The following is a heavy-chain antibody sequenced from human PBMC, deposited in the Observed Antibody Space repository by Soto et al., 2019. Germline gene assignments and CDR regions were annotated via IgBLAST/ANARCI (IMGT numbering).Heavy chain of an antibody. J-gene: IGHJ6*02. V-gene: IGHV1-69*02. CDR1: GGTFSSYS. Sequence: QVQLVQSGAGVKEPGSSVKVSCKASGGTFSSYSITWVRQAPGQGLEWMGRIIAFFGIATHAQKVQGRVTITADKSTSTAYMEVRSLTSENPAVYYCATDDMDPDTALVPAAIDGMALWGQGTTVTVSS. CDR2: IIAFFGIA. D-gene: IGHD2-2*01. CDR3: ATDDMDPDTALVPAAIDGMAL.